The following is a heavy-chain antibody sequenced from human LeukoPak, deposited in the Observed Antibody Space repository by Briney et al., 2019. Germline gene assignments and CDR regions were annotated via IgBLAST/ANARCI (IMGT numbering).Heavy chain of an antibody. D-gene: IGHD3-3*01. CDR2: IYYSGST. CDR1: GGSISSYY. Sequence: PSETLSLTCTVSGGSISSYYWSWIRQPPGKGLEWIGYIYYSGSTNYNPSLKSRITISLDTSKNQFSLKLSSVTAADTAVYYCARGQLTFWSGHFFDYWGQGTLVTVSS. CDR3: ARGQLTFWSGHFFDY. J-gene: IGHJ4*02. V-gene: IGHV4-59*08.